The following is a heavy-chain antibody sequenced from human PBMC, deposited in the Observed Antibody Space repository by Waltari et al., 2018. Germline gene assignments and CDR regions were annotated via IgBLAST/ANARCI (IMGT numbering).Heavy chain of an antibody. CDR2: IGYDGSNK. CDR1: GFTFSSSG. CDR3: AREGEQQLKYYFDY. J-gene: IGHJ4*02. Sequence: QVPLVASGGGVVQPGRSLRLPCSASGFTFSSSGMHWVRQAPGKGLEWVAVIGYDGSNKYYADSVKGRFTISRDNSKNTLYLQMNSLRAEDTAVYYCAREGEQQLKYYFDYWGQGTLVTVSS. V-gene: IGHV3-33*01. D-gene: IGHD6-13*01.